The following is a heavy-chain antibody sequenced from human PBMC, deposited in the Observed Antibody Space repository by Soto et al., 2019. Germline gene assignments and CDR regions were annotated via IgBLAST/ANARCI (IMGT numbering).Heavy chain of an antibody. CDR1: GFAVSDSY. D-gene: IGHD4-17*01. J-gene: IGHJ3*02. CDR3: ARQRANEYGDPNDALDI. Sequence: EEQLVESGGGLIQPGGSLRLSCAASGFAVSDSYMNWVRQAPGKGLEWVSLIYAGGGTYYAGSVKGRFTISRDNSKNTLYLRMSSLRAEDTAVYYCARQRANEYGDPNDALDIWGQVTMVTVSS. CDR2: IYAGGGT. V-gene: IGHV3-53*01.